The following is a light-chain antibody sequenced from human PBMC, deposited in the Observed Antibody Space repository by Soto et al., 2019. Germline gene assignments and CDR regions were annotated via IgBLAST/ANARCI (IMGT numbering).Light chain of an antibody. J-gene: IGLJ2*01. CDR1: SSNIGSNT. CDR3: AAWDDSLNGVV. CDR2: TNN. Sequence: QSVLTQSPSASGTPGQRVTISCSGSSSNIGSNTVNWYQQLPGTAPTLLIYTNNQRPSGVPDRFSGSKSGTSASLAISGLQSEDEADYYCAAWDDSLNGVVFGGGTQLTVL. V-gene: IGLV1-44*01.